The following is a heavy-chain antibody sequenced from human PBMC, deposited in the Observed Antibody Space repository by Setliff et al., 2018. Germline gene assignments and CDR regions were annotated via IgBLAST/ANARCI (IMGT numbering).Heavy chain of an antibody. J-gene: IGHJ3*02. CDR2: INPSGGST. V-gene: IGHV1-46*01. Sequence: VASVKVSCKASGYTFTSYYMHWVRQAPGQGLEWMGIINPSGGSTSYAQKFQGRVTMTRDTSTSTVYMELSSLRSEDTAVYYCARDPNYYDSSGQLLGDAFDIWGQGTMVTVS. CDR3: ARDPNYYDSSGQLLGDAFDI. CDR1: GYTFTSYY. D-gene: IGHD3-22*01.